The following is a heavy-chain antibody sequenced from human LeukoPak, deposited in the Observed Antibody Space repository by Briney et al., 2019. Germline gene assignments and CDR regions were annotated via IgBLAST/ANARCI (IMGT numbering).Heavy chain of an antibody. J-gene: IGHJ4*02. D-gene: IGHD3-22*01. CDR3: AREREHYYDPRYYFDY. Sequence: SETLSLTCTVSGGSFSSSNYYWGWIRQPPGKGPEWIGSISYSGSSYYNPSLKSRVTISVDTSKNQFSLKLTSVTAADTAVYYCAREREHYYDPRYYFDYWGQGTLVIVSS. CDR2: ISYSGSS. CDR1: GGSFSSSNYY. V-gene: IGHV4-39*07.